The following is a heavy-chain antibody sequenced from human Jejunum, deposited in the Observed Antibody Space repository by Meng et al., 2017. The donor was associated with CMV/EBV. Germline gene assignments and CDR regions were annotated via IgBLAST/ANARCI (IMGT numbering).Heavy chain of an antibody. V-gene: IGHV3-53*01. CDR1: NY. CDR2: LYSGGTT. J-gene: IGHJ3*02. Sequence: NYMSWVRQAPGKGLRCVSVLYSGGTTYYADSVKGRFTISRDNSKNTLYLQMNSLRAEDTAVYYCAREGTGYCSSSSCPEGLGVFDIWGQGTMVTVSS. CDR3: AREGTGYCSSSSCPEGLGVFDI. D-gene: IGHD2-15*01.